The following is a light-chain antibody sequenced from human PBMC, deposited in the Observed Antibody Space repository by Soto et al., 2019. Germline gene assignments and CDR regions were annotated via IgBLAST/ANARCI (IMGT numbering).Light chain of an antibody. J-gene: IGKJ5*01. CDR3: KEFYTWSI. V-gene: IGKV3-15*01. CDR2: GAS. Sequence: EIVMTQSPATLSVSPGERVTLSCRASQSVSSDLAWYQQKPGQAPRLLIYGASTRATGIPARFSGSGSGTDFTLTISSLQSEVFAVYSCKEFYTWSIFDQRTRLEIK. CDR1: QSVSSD.